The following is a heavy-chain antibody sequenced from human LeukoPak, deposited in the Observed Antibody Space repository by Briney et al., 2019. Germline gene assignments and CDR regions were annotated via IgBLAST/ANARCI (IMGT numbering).Heavy chain of an antibody. J-gene: IGHJ4*02. V-gene: IGHV3-21*01. Sequence: GGSLRLSCAASGFTFNTFNMNWVRQAPGKGLEWVSSITSGGDYIYYADSMRGRFTTSRDNAKNSLSLQLNSLRVEDTAVYYCARGHYDVLAASYKWTPDYWGQGTLVTVSS. CDR2: ITSGGDYI. CDR1: GFTFNTFN. CDR3: ARGHYDVLAASYKWTPDY. D-gene: IGHD3-9*01.